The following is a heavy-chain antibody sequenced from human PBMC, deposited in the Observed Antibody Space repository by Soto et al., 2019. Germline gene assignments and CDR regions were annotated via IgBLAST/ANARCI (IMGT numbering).Heavy chain of an antibody. V-gene: IGHV3-15*01. CDR1: GFTFSNAW. CDR2: IKSKTDDGTT. Sequence: PGGSLRLSCAASGFTFSNAWMSWVRQAPGKGLQWVGRIKSKTDDGTTDYAAPVKGRFTISRDDSKNTPYLQMNSLRTEDTALYYCITDYTMIRGVISYFDYWGQGALVTVSS. J-gene: IGHJ4*02. D-gene: IGHD3-10*01. CDR3: ITDYTMIRGVISYFDY.